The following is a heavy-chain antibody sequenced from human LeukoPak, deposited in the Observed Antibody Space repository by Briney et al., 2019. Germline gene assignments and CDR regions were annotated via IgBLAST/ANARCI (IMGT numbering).Heavy chain of an antibody. CDR1: GGSISSYY. J-gene: IGHJ4*02. CDR3: ASQAGYTYGFGY. Sequence: SETLSLTCTVSGGSISSYYWGWIRQPPGKGLEWIGSISYSGSTYYNPSLKSRVTLSVDTSKSQFSLRLSSVTAADTAVYYCASQAGYTYGFGYWGQGTLVTVSS. D-gene: IGHD5-18*01. V-gene: IGHV4-39*01. CDR2: ISYSGST.